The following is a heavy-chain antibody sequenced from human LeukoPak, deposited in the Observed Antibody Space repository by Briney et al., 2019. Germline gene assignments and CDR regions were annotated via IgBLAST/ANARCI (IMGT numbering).Heavy chain of an antibody. D-gene: IGHD4-11*01. CDR3: AKAGTTAITNYYFDY. CDR1: GFTFSSYG. V-gene: IGHV3-30*18. J-gene: IGHJ4*02. CDR2: ISYDGSNK. Sequence: GGSLRLSCAASGFTFSSYGMHWVRQAPGKGLGWVAVISYDGSNKYCADSVKGRFTISRDNSKNTLYLQMNSLRAEDTAVYYCAKAGTTAITNYYFDYWGQGTLVTVSS.